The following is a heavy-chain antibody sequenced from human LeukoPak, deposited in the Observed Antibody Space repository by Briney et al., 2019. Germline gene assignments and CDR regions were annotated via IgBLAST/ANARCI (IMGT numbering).Heavy chain of an antibody. CDR1: GGTFSSYA. CDR3: ARENYYDSSGYSDY. Sequence: SVKVSCKASGGTFSSYAISWVRQAPGQGLEWRGRIIPILGIANYAQKFQGRVTITADKSTSTAYMELSSLRSEDTAVYYCARENYYDSSGYSDYWGQGTLVTVSS. CDR2: IIPILGIA. V-gene: IGHV1-69*04. J-gene: IGHJ4*02. D-gene: IGHD3-22*01.